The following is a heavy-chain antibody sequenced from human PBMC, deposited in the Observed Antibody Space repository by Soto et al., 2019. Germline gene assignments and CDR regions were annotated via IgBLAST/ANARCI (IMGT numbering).Heavy chain of an antibody. D-gene: IGHD2-15*01. CDR2: IYPGDSDT. CDR3: ASICSGGSCYSALYAFDI. CDR1: GYSFTSYG. J-gene: IGHJ3*02. V-gene: IGHV5-51*01. Sequence: GESLKISCKGSGYSFTSYGIGWVRQMPGKGLEWMGIIYPGDSDTRYSPSFQGQVTISADKSISTAYLQWSSLKASDTAMYYCASICSGGSCYSALYAFDIWGQGTMVTVSS.